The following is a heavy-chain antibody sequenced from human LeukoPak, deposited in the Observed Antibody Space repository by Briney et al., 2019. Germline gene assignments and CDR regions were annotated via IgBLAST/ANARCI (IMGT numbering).Heavy chain of an antibody. Sequence: NTSETLSLTCTVSGGSISSYYWSWIRQPPGKGLEWIGYIYYSGSTNYNPSLKSRVTISVDTSKNQFSLKLSSVTAADTAVYYCARSTIFGVVLYWGQGTLVTVSS. J-gene: IGHJ4*02. CDR1: GGSISSYY. CDR2: IYYSGST. D-gene: IGHD3-3*01. CDR3: ARSTIFGVVLY. V-gene: IGHV4-59*08.